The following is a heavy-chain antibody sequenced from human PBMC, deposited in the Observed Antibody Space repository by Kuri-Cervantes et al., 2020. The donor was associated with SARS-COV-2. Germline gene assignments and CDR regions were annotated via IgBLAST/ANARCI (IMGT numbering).Heavy chain of an antibody. J-gene: IGHJ6*03. Sequence: SETLSLTCTVSGGTLSSGGYYWSWIRQHPGQGLEWIGEINHSGSTNYNPSLKSRVTISVDTSKNQFSLKMSSVTAADTAVYYCARDRYSSSLFYYYYMDDWGKGTTVTVSS. CDR3: ARDRYSSSLFYYYYMDD. D-gene: IGHD6-6*01. CDR1: GGTLSSGGYY. V-gene: IGHV4-39*07. CDR2: INHSGST.